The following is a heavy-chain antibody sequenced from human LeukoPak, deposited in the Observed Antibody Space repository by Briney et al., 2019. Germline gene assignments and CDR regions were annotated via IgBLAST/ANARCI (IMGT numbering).Heavy chain of an antibody. Sequence: GGSLRLSCTASGFTFSSYSMNWARQAPGKGLEWVSSISSSSSYIYYADSVKGRFTISRDNAKNSLYLQMNSLRAEDTAVYYCAWESGWYSGYWGQGTLVTVSS. D-gene: IGHD6-19*01. CDR2: ISSSSSYI. J-gene: IGHJ4*02. CDR1: GFTFSSYS. CDR3: AWESGWYSGY. V-gene: IGHV3-21*01.